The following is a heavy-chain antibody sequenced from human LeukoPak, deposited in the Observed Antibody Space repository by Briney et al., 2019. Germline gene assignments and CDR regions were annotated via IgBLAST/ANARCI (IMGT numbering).Heavy chain of an antibody. CDR1: GFTFRDYY. Sequence: GGSLRLSCAASGFTFRDYYMSWIRQAPGKGLEWVSYISSSGSTIYYADSVKGRFTISRDNAKNSLYLQMNSLRAEDTAVYYCARDGRGIIPTYYFDYWGQGTLVTVSS. CDR2: ISSSGSTI. J-gene: IGHJ4*02. CDR3: ARDGRGIIPTYYFDY. V-gene: IGHV3-11*04. D-gene: IGHD3-16*01.